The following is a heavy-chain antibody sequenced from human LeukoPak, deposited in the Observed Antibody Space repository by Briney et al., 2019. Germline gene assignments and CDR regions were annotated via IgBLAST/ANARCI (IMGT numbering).Heavy chain of an antibody. CDR1: GFTFSDYY. V-gene: IGHV3-11*04. J-gene: IGHJ6*03. D-gene: IGHD2-2*01. CDR3: AKVRSGYCSSTSCYDIYYYYYMDV. CDR2: ISSSGSTI. Sequence: PGGSLRLSCAASGFTFSDYYMSWIRQAPGKGLEWVSYISSSGSTIYYADSVKGRFTISRDNSKNTLYLQMNSLRAEDTAVYYCAKVRSGYCSSTSCYDIYYYYYMDVWGKGTTVTVSS.